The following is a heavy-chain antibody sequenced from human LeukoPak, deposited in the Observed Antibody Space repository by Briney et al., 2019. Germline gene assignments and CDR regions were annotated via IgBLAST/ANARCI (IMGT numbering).Heavy chain of an antibody. D-gene: IGHD3-10*01. CDR3: ARDKGQYGSGTRGFTWFDP. CDR1: GYTFTGYY. Sequence: VASVKVSCKASGYTFTGYYMHWVRQAPGQGLEWMGWINPNSGGTNYAQKFQGRVTMTRDTSVSTAYMDLSRLRSDDTAVYYCARDKGQYGSGTRGFTWFDPWGQGTLVTVSS. CDR2: INPNSGGT. J-gene: IGHJ5*02. V-gene: IGHV1-2*02.